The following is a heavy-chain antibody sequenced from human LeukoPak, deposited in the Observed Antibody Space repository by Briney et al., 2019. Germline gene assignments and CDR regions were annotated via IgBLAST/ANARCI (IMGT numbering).Heavy chain of an antibody. D-gene: IGHD1-26*01. J-gene: IGHJ6*02. V-gene: IGHV1-69*04. Sequence: ASVKVSCKASGGTFSSYAISWVRQAPGQGLEWMGRIIPILGIANYAQKFQGSVTITADKSTSTAYMELSSLRSEDTAVYYCASHSGIVGATRYYYYGMDVWGQGTTVTVSS. CDR1: GGTFSSYA. CDR2: IIPILGIA. CDR3: ASHSGIVGATRYYYYGMDV.